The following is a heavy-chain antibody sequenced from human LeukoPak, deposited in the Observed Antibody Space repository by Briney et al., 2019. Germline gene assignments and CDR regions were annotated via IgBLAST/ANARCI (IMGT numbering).Heavy chain of an antibody. V-gene: IGHV4-59*08. CDR2: IYYSGST. CDR3: ARHLGESYYYYGMDV. Sequence: PSETLSLTCTVSGGSISSYYWSWIRQPPGKGLEWIGYIYYSGSTNYNPSLSSRVTISVDTSKNQFSLKQSAVTAADTAVYYCARHLGESYYYYGMDVWGQGTTVTVSS. J-gene: IGHJ6*02. CDR1: GGSISSYY.